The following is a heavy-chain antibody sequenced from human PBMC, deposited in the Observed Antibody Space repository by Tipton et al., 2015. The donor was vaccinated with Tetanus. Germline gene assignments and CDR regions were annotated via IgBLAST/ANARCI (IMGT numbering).Heavy chain of an antibody. J-gene: IGHJ4*02. CDR3: ARDPPLAVPGPEFDY. D-gene: IGHD6-19*01. CDR2: IWYDGSKT. Sequence: SLRLSCSVSGFSFSNYGMHWVRQAPGKGLEWVAVIWYDGSKTYYADSVKGRFTISRDSSRKTLYLQMNSLRVDDTAVYYCARDPPLAVPGPEFDYWGQGALVTVSS. V-gene: IGHV3-33*01. CDR1: GFSFSNYG.